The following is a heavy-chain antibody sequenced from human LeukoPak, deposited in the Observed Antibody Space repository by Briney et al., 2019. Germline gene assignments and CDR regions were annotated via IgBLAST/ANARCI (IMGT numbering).Heavy chain of an antibody. J-gene: IGHJ6*02. V-gene: IGHV3-33*01. CDR2: IWYDGSNK. Sequence: PGGSLRLSCAASGFTFSSYGMHWVRQAPGKGLEWVAVIWYDGSNKYYADSVKGRFTISRDNSKNTLYLQMNSLRAEDTAVYYCARDPPMTYYDFWSGPYGMDVWGQGTTVTVSS. CDR1: GFTFSSYG. D-gene: IGHD3-3*01. CDR3: ARDPPMTYYDFWSGPYGMDV.